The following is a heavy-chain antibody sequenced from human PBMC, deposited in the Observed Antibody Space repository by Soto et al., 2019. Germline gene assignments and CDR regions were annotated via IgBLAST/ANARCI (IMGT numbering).Heavy chain of an antibody. CDR2: ISYDGSNK. CDR1: GFTFSSYT. Sequence: QVQLVESGGGVVQPGRSLRLSCAASGFTFSSYTMHWVRQAPGKGLEWVALISYDGSNKYYADSVKGRFTISRDNSKNTLYLQMNSLRDEDTDVYYCARGAGIAVAGTSFDYWGQGTLVTVSS. CDR3: ARGAGIAVAGTSFDY. J-gene: IGHJ4*02. V-gene: IGHV3-30-3*01. D-gene: IGHD6-19*01.